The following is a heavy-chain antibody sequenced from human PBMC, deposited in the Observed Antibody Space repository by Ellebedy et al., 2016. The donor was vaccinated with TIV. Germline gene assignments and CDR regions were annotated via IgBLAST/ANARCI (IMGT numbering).Heavy chain of an antibody. J-gene: IGHJ3*01. D-gene: IGHD3-22*01. CDR3: ARRDTMTVVVGGFDV. CDR2: FHPGDSVS. CDR1: GYSFTTYW. Sequence: KVSXKASGYSFTTYWIGWVRQMPGKGLEWMGVFHPGDSVSRYNPSFEGQVTISADRSINTAYLQWSSLKASDTAMYYCARRDTMTVVVGGFDVWGQGTMLTVSS. V-gene: IGHV5-51*01.